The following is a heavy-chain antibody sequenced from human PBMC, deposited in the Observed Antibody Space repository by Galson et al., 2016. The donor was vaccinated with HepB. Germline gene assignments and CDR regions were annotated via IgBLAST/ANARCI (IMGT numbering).Heavy chain of an antibody. CDR2: IKQDGSEK. CDR1: GFTFSSYW. V-gene: IGHV3-7*04. Sequence: SLRLSCAASGFTFSSYWMNWVRQLPGKGLEWVANIKQDGSEKYYVDSVKGRFTISRDNAKNSLYLQMNSLRAEDTALYYCARDPYSSNWYEEYFQNWGQGTLVTVAS. J-gene: IGHJ1*01. D-gene: IGHD6-13*01. CDR3: ARDPYSSNWYEEYFQN.